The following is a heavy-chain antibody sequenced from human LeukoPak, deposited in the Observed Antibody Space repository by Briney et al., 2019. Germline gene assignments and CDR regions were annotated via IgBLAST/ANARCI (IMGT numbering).Heavy chain of an antibody. J-gene: IGHJ5*02. CDR1: GGSNSSYY. CDR2: INHSGST. CDR3: ARGRITMIDL. V-gene: IGHV4-34*01. D-gene: IGHD3-22*01. Sequence: SETLSLTCTVSGGSNSSYYWSWIRQPAGKGLEWIGEINHSGSTNYNPSLKSRVTISVDTSKNQFSLKLSSVTAADTAVYYCARGRITMIDLWGQGTLVTVSS.